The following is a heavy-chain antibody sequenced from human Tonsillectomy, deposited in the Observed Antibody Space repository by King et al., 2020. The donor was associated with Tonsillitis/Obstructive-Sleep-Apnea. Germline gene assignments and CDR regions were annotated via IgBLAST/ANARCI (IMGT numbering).Heavy chain of an antibody. CDR2: INWDGAKT. J-gene: IGHJ4*02. Sequence: VQLVESGGVVVQPGGSLRLSCAASGFMFDDFTMHWVRQAPGKGLEWVSLINWDGAKTYYADSVKGRFTISRDNSKNSLFLQMNSLRTEDTALYYCAKAIFGVVTPFDYWGQGTLVTVSS. D-gene: IGHD3-3*01. CDR1: GFMFDDFT. CDR3: AKAIFGVVTPFDY. V-gene: IGHV3-43*01.